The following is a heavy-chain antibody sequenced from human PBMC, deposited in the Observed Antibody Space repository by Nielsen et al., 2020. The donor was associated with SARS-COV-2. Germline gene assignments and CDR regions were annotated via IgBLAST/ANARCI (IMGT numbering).Heavy chain of an antibody. V-gene: IGHV3-48*04. CDR3: ARPHRGYYDFWSGPPADYFDY. CDR1: GFTFSSYS. Sequence: GESLKISCAASGFTFSSYSMNWVRQAPGKGLEWVSYISSSSSTIYYADSVKGRFTISRDNAKNSLYLQMNSLRAEDTAVYYCARPHRGYYDFWSGPPADYFDYWGQGTLVTVSS. D-gene: IGHD3-3*01. CDR2: ISSSSSTI. J-gene: IGHJ4*02.